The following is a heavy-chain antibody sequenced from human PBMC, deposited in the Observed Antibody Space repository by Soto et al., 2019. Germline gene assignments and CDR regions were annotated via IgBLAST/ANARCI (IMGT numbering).Heavy chain of an antibody. Sequence: GGSLRLSCAASGFTFSSYWMHWVRQAPGKGLVWVSRINSDGSSTSYADSVKGRFTISRDNAKNTLYLQMNSLRAEDTAVYYCARAIKYYDFWSGYSNYYYYGMDVWGQGTTVTVSS. D-gene: IGHD3-3*01. CDR2: INSDGSST. CDR1: GFTFSSYW. J-gene: IGHJ6*02. CDR3: ARAIKYYDFWSGYSNYYYYGMDV. V-gene: IGHV3-74*01.